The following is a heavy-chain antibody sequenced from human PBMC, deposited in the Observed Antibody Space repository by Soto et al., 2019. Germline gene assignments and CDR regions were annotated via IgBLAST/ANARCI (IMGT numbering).Heavy chain of an antibody. V-gene: IGHV1-69*13. CDR2: IIPIFGTA. Sequence: ASVKVSCKASGGTFSSYAISWVRQAPGQGLEWMGGIIPIFGTANYAQKFQGRVTITADESTSTAYMELSSLRSEDTAVYYCAGCSVGSRYSFYYIDFWGQGTLVTVS. CDR1: GGTFSSYA. CDR3: AGCSVGSRYSFYYIDF. D-gene: IGHD2-15*01. J-gene: IGHJ4*02.